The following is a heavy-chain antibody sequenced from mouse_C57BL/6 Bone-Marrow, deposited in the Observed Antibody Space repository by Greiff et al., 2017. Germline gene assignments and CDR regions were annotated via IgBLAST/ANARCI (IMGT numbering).Heavy chain of an antibody. CDR2: IYPGSGST. CDR3: AANWDRDD. CDR1: GYTFTSSW. Sequence: VQLQQSGAELVKPGASVKMSCKASGYTFTSSWITWVKQRPGHGLEWIGDIYPGSGSTTYNEKFKSKATLTVDKSSSTAYMQLSSLTSEDSAVYYGAANWDRDDWGKGTTLTVSS. D-gene: IGHD4-1*01. V-gene: IGHV1-55*01. J-gene: IGHJ2*01.